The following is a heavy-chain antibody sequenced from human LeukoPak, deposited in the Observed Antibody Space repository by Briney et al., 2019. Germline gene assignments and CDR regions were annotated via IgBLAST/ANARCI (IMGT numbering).Heavy chain of an antibody. CDR1: GGSISSYY. CDR3: ARGSGYSSGWYPGDFDY. V-gene: IGHV4-59*12. CDR2: IYYSGTT. Sequence: SETLSLTCTVSGGSISSYYWSWIRQPPGEGLEWIGYIYYSGTTNYNPSLKSRVTISVDTSKNQFSLKLSSVTAADTAVYYCARGSGYSSGWYPGDFDYWGQGTLVTVSS. J-gene: IGHJ4*02. D-gene: IGHD6-19*01.